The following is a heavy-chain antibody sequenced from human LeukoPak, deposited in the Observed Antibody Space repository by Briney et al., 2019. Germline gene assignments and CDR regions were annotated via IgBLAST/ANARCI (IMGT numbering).Heavy chain of an antibody. V-gene: IGHV3-7*01. CDR3: ARPQMPYCSSTSCYGYAEYYFDY. J-gene: IGHJ4*02. CDR1: GFTFSSYW. Sequence: GGSLRLSCAASGFTFSSYWMSWVRQAPGKGLEWVANIKQDGSEKYYVDSVKGRFTISRDNAKNSLYLQMNSLRAEDTAVYYCARPQMPYCSSTSCYGYAEYYFDYWGQGTLVTVSS. D-gene: IGHD2-2*01. CDR2: IKQDGSEK.